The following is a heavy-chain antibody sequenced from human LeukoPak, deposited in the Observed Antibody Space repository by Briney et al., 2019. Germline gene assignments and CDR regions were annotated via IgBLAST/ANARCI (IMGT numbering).Heavy chain of an antibody. J-gene: IGHJ3*01. Sequence: GGSLRLSCAASGFTFSTYWMSWVRQAPGKGLEWVANIKKDGSEKYYVDSVKGRFTISRDNAKNSVYLQMNSLRAEDTAVYYCARGGGPLVGDAFDVWGLGTMVTVSS. V-gene: IGHV3-7*01. CDR1: GFTFSTYW. CDR2: IKKDGSEK. D-gene: IGHD6-6*01. CDR3: ARGGGPLVGDAFDV.